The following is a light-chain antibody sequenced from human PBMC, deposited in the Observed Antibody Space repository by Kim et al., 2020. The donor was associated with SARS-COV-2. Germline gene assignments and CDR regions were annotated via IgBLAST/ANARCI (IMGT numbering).Light chain of an antibody. CDR2: GAS. Sequence: EIVMTQSPATLSVSPGERATLSCRASQNVNSNLGWYQKKPGQAPRLLIYGASTRATGIPARFSGSGSGTEFTLTISSLKSEDFAVYYCQQYNNWPPITFGQGTRLEIK. CDR1: QNVNSN. J-gene: IGKJ5*01. V-gene: IGKV3-15*01. CDR3: QQYNNWPPIT.